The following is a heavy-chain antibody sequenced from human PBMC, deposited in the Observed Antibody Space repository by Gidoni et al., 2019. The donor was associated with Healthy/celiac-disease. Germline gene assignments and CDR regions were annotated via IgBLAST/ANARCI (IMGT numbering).Heavy chain of an antibody. CDR3: ARAGCSSTSCYTDHFDY. Sequence: QVQLQESGPGLVKPSETLSLTCAVSGGSISSSNWWSWVRQPPGKGLEWIGEIYHSGSTNYNPSLKSRVTISVDKSKNQFSLKRSSVTAADTAVYYCARAGCSSTSCYTDHFDYWGQGTLVTVSS. J-gene: IGHJ4*02. D-gene: IGHD2-2*02. V-gene: IGHV4-4*02. CDR2: IYHSGST. CDR1: GGSISSSNW.